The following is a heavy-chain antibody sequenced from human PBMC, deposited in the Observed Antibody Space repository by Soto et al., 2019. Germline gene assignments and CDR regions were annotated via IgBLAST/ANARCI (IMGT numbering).Heavy chain of an antibody. D-gene: IGHD6-13*01. V-gene: IGHV4-59*02. CDR3: AREFIAAAGLGFDY. CDR2: IYYSGSA. J-gene: IGHJ4*02. CDR1: GASVSSYY. Sequence: SETLSLTCTVSGASVSSYYWSWIRQPPGKGLEWIGYIYYSGSANYNPSLKSRVTISVDTSKNQFSLKLSSVTAADTAVYYCAREFIAAAGLGFDYWGKGTLVTVSS.